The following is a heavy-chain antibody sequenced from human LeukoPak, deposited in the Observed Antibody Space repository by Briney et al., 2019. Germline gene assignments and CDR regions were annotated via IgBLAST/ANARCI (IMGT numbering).Heavy chain of an antibody. CDR3: AKNSFRGFTAMVTDH. CDR1: GFTFSSYG. Sequence: PGGSLRLSCAASGFTFSSYGMHWVRQAPGKGLEWVAVISYDGSNKYYADSVKGRFTISRDNSKNTLYLQMNSLRAEDTAVYYCAKNSFRGFTAMVTDHWGQGTLVTVSS. J-gene: IGHJ5*02. CDR2: ISYDGSNK. D-gene: IGHD5-18*01. V-gene: IGHV3-30*18.